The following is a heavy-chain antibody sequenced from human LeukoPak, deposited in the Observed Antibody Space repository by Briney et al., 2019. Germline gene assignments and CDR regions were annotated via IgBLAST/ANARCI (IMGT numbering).Heavy chain of an antibody. J-gene: IGHJ5*02. CDR1: GYSFTSYW. V-gene: IGHV5-51*01. Sequence: GESLKISCKGSGYSFTSYWIGWVRQMPGKGLEWMGIIYPGDSDTRYSPSFQGQVTVSADKSISTAYLQWSSLKASDTAMYYCARGVGVLLWFGSPGWFDPWGQGTLVTVSS. CDR2: IYPGDSDT. CDR3: ARGVGVLLWFGSPGWFDP. D-gene: IGHD3-10*01.